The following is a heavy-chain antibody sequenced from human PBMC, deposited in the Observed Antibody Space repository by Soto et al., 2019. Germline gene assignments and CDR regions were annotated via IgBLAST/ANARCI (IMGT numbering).Heavy chain of an antibody. V-gene: IGHV4-39*02. CDR1: GGSISSSSYY. J-gene: IGHJ4*02. CDR3: ARDSSGSYYFDY. Sequence: QLQLQESGPGLVKPSETLCLTCTVSGGSISSSSYYWGWIRQPPGKGLEWIGSIYYSGSTYYNPSLKSRVTISVDTSKNQFSLKLSSVTAADTAVYYCARDSSGSYYFDYWGQGTLVTVSS. CDR2: IYYSGST. D-gene: IGHD3-22*01.